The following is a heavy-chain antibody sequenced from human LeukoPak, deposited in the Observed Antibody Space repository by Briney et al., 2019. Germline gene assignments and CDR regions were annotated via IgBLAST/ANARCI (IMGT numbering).Heavy chain of an antibody. CDR3: ARVTKYYDFWSGYYYYYYMDV. J-gene: IGHJ6*03. Sequence: GGSLRLSCAASGFTFSSYWMHWFRQAPGKGLVWVSRINSDGSSTSYADSVKGRFTISRDNAKNTLYLQMNSLRAEDTAVYYCARVTKYYDFWSGYYYYYYMDVWGKGTTVTVSS. CDR1: GFTFSSYW. D-gene: IGHD3-3*01. CDR2: INSDGSST. V-gene: IGHV3-74*01.